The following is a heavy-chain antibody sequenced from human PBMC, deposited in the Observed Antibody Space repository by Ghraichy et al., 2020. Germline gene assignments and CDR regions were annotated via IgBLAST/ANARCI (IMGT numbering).Heavy chain of an antibody. D-gene: IGHD2-15*01. V-gene: IGHV4-59*01. J-gene: IGHJ4*02. CDR3: ARGGAGGGPQRFDY. CDR1: GGSISSYF. CDR2: IDYSGST. Sequence: SETLSLTCTVSGGSISSYFWSWIRQPPGKGLEWIGYIDYSGSTKYNPSLKTRVTISIDTSKNQFSLKLSSVTAADTAVYYCARGGAGGGPQRFDYWGQGTLVTVSS.